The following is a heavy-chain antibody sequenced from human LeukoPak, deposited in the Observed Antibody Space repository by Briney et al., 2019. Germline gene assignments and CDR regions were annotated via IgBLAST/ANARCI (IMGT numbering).Heavy chain of an antibody. CDR1: GFPFSDYV. CDR2: IRYDGNNK. Sequence: GGSLRLSCAASGFPFSDYVMHWVRQAPGKGLEWVSVIRYDGNNKYYADSVKGRFTISRDNSKNTLYLQMNSLESEDTAVYYCAKVGSDYFYGGFDYWGQGTLVTVSS. D-gene: IGHD3-22*01. V-gene: IGHV3-30*02. J-gene: IGHJ4*02. CDR3: AKVGSDYFYGGFDY.